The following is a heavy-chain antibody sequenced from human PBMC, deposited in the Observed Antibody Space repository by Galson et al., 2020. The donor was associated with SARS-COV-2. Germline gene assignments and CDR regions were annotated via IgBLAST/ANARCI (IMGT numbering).Heavy chain of an antibody. V-gene: IGHV5-51*01. CDR2: IYPDDSYT. CDR1: GYSLTNYW. Sequence: GESLKISCEGSGYSLTNYWIGWVRQMTGKGPEWMGIIYPDDSYTKYSPSFRGQVTISGDKSLSIAYLQWSSLKASDTAMYYCARHGASSGWYEGIDFWGQGTLVTVSS. D-gene: IGHD6-19*01. CDR3: ARHGASSGWYEGIDF. J-gene: IGHJ4*02.